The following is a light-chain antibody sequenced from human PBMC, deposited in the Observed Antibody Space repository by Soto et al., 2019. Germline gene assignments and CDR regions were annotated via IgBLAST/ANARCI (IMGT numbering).Light chain of an antibody. J-gene: IGLJ2*01. Sequence: QSALTQPASVSGYPGQSITISCTGTSSDVGAYNYVSWYQQHPGKAPKLMIFDVSNRPSGISNRFSGSKSGNTASLTISGLQAEDEADYYCSSYTSSSTLVVFGGGTKLTVL. CDR1: SSDVGAYNY. CDR3: SSYTSSSTLVV. CDR2: DVS. V-gene: IGLV2-14*01.